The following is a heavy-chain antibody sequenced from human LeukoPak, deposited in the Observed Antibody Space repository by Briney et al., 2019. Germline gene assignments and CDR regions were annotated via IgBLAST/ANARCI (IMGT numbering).Heavy chain of an antibody. J-gene: IGHJ4*02. V-gene: IGHV1-69*13. D-gene: IGHD6-13*01. CDR2: MLPIFGTA. CDR3: ATDPNPYSSTSGYFDF. Sequence: SVKVSCKASGGNFRNYGFHWVRQAPGQGLEWMGGMLPIFGTANYAQKFQGRVTITADESSNTASLDLSSLTSEDTAVYYCATDPNPYSSTSGYFDFWGQGTLVTVSS. CDR1: GGNFRNYG.